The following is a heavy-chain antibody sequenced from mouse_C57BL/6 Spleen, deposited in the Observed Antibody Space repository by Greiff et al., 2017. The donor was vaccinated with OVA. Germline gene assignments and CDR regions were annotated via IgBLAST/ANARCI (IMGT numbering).Heavy chain of an antibody. D-gene: IGHD2-1*01. Sequence: EVKLVESGPGLAKPSQTLSLTCPVTGYSITSDYWTWIRKFPGNKLEYMGYISYRGSTYYIPSLKSRISLTRATSKNQYYLQLNYVTTKETATLYCGMSGGNSERWDYDVWSTGTAVTVSS. CDR3: GMSGGNSERWDYDV. J-gene: IGHJ1*03. CDR2: ISYRGST. CDR1: GYSITSDY. V-gene: IGHV3-8*01.